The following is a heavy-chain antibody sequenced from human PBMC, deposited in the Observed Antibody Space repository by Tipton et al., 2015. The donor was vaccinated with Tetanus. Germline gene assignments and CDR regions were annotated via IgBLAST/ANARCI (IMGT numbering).Heavy chain of an antibody. D-gene: IGHD1-26*01. CDR2: IYTSGTT. CDR1: GGSMISCY. V-gene: IGHV4-4*07. J-gene: IGHJ4*02. Sequence: TLSLTCTVSGGSMISCYWSWIRQPAGKGLEWIGRIYTSGTTNYNPSLKSRVTMSLDTSKNQFSLKLNSVTAADTAVYYCARDIEEVGATKYFDYWGQGTLVTVSS. CDR3: ARDIEEVGATKYFDY.